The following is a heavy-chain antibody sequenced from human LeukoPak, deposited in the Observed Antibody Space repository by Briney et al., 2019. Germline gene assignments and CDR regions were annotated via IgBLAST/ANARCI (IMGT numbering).Heavy chain of an antibody. J-gene: IGHJ5*02. CDR1: EYSSTSYW. D-gene: IGHD2-2*01. CDR2: IDPSDSYT. Sequence: GESLKISCKGSEYSSTSYWISWVRQMPGKGLEWMGRIDPSDSYTNYSPSFQGHVTISADKSISTAYLQWSSLKASDTAMYYCAYQLLSDNWFDPWGQGTLVTVSS. V-gene: IGHV5-10-1*01. CDR3: AYQLLSDNWFDP.